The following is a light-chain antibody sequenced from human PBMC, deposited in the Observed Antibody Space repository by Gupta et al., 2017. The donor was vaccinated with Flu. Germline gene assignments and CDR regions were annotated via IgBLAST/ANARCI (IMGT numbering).Light chain of an antibody. Sequence: QSALTQPRLSGSAGQSVTLSCTGTSSDVGAWGFVSWYPQHPGRAPKDIIYDVDRRPSGVPDRFSGAKVGNTASLTISGLQADDEADYYCYAYAGTYTFVFGGGTRLTVL. CDR1: SSDVGAWGF. V-gene: IGLV2-11*01. J-gene: IGLJ2*01. CDR2: DVD. CDR3: YAYAGTYTFV.